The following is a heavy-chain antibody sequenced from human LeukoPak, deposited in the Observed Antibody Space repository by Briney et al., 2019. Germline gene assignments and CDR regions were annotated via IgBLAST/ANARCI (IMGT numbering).Heavy chain of an antibody. D-gene: IGHD2-21*02. Sequence: GGSLRLSCAASGFTFRTYAMSWVRQTPGKGLEWVSTISGSGPNTYYADSVKGRFTISRDKSKNTLYLQMNSLRAEDMALYYCAKGCGSNCYSSFACWGQGALVTVSS. CDR1: GFTFRTYA. CDR3: AKGCGSNCYSSFAC. CDR2: ISGSGPNT. J-gene: IGHJ4*02. V-gene: IGHV3-23*01.